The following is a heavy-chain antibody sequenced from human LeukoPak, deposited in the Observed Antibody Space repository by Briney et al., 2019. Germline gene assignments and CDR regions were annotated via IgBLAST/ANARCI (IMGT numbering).Heavy chain of an antibody. CDR2: IYSGGST. V-gene: IGHV3-66*02. CDR3: ARGCSSTSCYPYWYFDL. CDR1: GFSFSSYW. D-gene: IGHD2-2*01. J-gene: IGHJ2*01. Sequence: GGSLRLSCVGSGFSFSSYWMTWVRQAPGKGLEWVSVIYSGGSTYYADSVKGRFTISRDNSKNTLYLQMNSLRAEDTAVYYCARGCSSTSCYPYWYFDLWGRGTLVTVSS.